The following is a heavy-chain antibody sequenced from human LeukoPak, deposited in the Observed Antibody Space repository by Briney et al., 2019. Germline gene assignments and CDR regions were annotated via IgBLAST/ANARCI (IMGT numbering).Heavy chain of an antibody. Sequence: SVKVSCKASGGTFSSYAISWVRQAPGQGLEWMGRIIPILGIANYAQKFQGRVTITADKSTSTAYMELSSLRSEDTAVYYCARDQGSSGYYTYWYFDLWGRGTLVTVSS. CDR1: GGTFSSYA. D-gene: IGHD3-22*01. CDR2: IIPILGIA. J-gene: IGHJ2*01. CDR3: ARDQGSSGYYTYWYFDL. V-gene: IGHV1-69*04.